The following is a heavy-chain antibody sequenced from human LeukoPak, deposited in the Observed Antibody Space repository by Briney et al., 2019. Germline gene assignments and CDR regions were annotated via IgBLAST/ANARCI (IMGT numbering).Heavy chain of an antibody. CDR3: ASLFGTRTFDY. D-gene: IGHD3/OR15-3a*01. Sequence: SETLSLTCTVSGGSISNYYWSWIRQPPGKGLEWIGDIYYSGSTNYNPSLKSRVTISVDTSNNLFSLKLSSVNAADTAVYCCASLFGTRTFDYWGQGTLVSVSS. V-gene: IGHV4-59*08. J-gene: IGHJ4*02. CDR1: GGSISNYY. CDR2: IYYSGST.